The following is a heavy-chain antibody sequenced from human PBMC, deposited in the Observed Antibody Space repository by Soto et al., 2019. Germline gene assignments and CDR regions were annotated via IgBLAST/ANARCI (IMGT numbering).Heavy chain of an antibody. CDR1: GYSFTSYW. CDR3: ATAYYYDSSGYYAFDI. J-gene: IGHJ3*02. Sequence: GESLKISCQGSGYSFTSYWIGWVRQMPGKGLEWMGIIYPGDSDTRYSPSFQGQVTISADKSISTAYLQWSSLKASDTAMYYCATAYYYDSSGYYAFDIWGQGTMVTVS. D-gene: IGHD3-22*01. CDR2: IYPGDSDT. V-gene: IGHV5-51*01.